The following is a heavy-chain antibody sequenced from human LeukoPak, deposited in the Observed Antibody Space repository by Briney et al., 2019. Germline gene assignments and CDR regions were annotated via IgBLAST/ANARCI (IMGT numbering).Heavy chain of an antibody. CDR3: AKEQSSNILITMVRGSFDD. Sequence: KSGGSLRLSCAASGFTFSSYAMSWVRQAPGKGLEWVSAISGSGGSTYYADSVKGRFTISRDNSKNTLYLQMKNVRAEDTAVYYCAKEQSSNILITMVRGSFDDWGQGTLVTVSS. D-gene: IGHD3-10*01. J-gene: IGHJ4*02. CDR2: ISGSGGST. CDR1: GFTFSSYA. V-gene: IGHV3-23*01.